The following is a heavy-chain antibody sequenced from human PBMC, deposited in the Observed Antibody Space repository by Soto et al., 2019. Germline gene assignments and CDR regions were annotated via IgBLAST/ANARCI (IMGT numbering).Heavy chain of an antibody. Sequence: EVQLVESGGGLVQPGGSLRLSCAASGCTFSSYWMSWVRQAPGKGLEWVANIKQDGSEKYYVDSVKGRFTISRDNAKNSLYLQMNSLRAEDTAVYYCARDIHSYGMDVWGQGTTVTVSS. CDR2: IKQDGSEK. D-gene: IGHD2-21*01. CDR1: GCTFSSYW. V-gene: IGHV3-7*05. CDR3: ARDIHSYGMDV. J-gene: IGHJ6*02.